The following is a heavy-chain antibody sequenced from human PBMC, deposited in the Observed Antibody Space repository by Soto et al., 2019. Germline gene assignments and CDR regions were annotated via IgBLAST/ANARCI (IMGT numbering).Heavy chain of an antibody. CDR1: GFTFSSYA. Sequence: PGGSLRLSCAAPGFTFSSYAMHWVRQAPGKGLEWVAVISYDGSNKYYADSVKGRFTISRDNSKNTLYLQMNSLRAEDTAVYYCARSITMIVVEDGMDVWGQGTTVTVSS. V-gene: IGHV3-30-3*01. CDR3: ARSITMIVVEDGMDV. J-gene: IGHJ6*02. CDR2: ISYDGSNK. D-gene: IGHD3-22*01.